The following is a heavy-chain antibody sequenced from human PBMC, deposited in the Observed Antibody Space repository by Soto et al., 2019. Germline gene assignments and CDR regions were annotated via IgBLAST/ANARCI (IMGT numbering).Heavy chain of an antibody. V-gene: IGHV1-3*01. Sequence: GASVKVSCKASGYTFRSYAIHWVRQAPGQSLEWMGWISAGNGNTKYSEKFQGRVTLTRDTAARIAYMELNSLISEDMAVYFCARNYDSRYFYYYAMYVWGQGTTVTVSS. D-gene: IGHD5-12*01. CDR1: GYTFRSYA. CDR3: ARNYDSRYFYYYAMYV. CDR2: ISAGNGNT. J-gene: IGHJ6*02.